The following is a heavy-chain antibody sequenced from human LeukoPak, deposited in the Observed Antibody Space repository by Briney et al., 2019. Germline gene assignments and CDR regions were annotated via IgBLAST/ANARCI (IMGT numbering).Heavy chain of an antibody. Sequence: ASVKVSCKASGYTFTDYSVNWVRQAPGHGLEWMGWINTNTGSPTYAQGFTGRFVFSLDTSASTAYLQISTLKAADTAVYYCAVPLGINFDWLSYSFDFWGQGTLVTVSS. CDR3: AVPLGINFDWLSYSFDF. V-gene: IGHV7-4-1*02. CDR2: INTNTGSP. CDR1: GYTFTDYS. J-gene: IGHJ4*02. D-gene: IGHD3-9*01.